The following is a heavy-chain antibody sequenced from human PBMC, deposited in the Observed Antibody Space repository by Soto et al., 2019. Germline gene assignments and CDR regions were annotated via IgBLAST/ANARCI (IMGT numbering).Heavy chain of an antibody. CDR3: ARAIVGANIPHFEY. V-gene: IGHV4-61*01. J-gene: IGHJ4*02. CDR1: GGSVSSGSYY. Sequence: PWETLSLTCTFSGGSVSSGSYYCSWIRQPPGKGLEWIGYIYYSGSTNYNPSLKSRVTISVDTSKNQFSLKLSSVTAADTAVYYCARAIVGANIPHFEYWGQGTRVNVSS. CDR2: IYYSGST. D-gene: IGHD1-26*01.